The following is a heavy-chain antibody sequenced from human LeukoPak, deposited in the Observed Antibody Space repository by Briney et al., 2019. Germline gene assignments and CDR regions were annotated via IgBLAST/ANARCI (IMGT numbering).Heavy chain of an antibody. Sequence: SETLSLTCTVSGGSTSSYYWSWIRQPPGKGLEWIGYIYYSGSTNYNPSLKSRVTISVDTSKSQFSLKLSSVTAADTAVYYCARDCSRTSCLEYWGQGTLVTVSS. V-gene: IGHV4-59*01. CDR2: IYYSGST. CDR3: ARDCSRTSCLEY. J-gene: IGHJ4*02. CDR1: GGSTSSYY. D-gene: IGHD2-2*01.